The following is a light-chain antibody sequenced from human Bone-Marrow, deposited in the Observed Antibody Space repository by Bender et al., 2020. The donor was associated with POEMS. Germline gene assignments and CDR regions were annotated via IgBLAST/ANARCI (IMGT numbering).Light chain of an antibody. V-gene: IGLV2-14*03. CDR1: TSDIGGSKY. J-gene: IGLJ3*02. CDR3: TSYTSSNTWV. CDR2: VVT. Sequence: QSALTQPASASGSPGQSITIPCTGATSDIGGSKYVSWYQQHPGKAPKLMIYVVTNRPSGVSYRFSGSKSGNTASLTISGLQAEDEADYYCTSYTSSNTWVFGGGTKLTVL.